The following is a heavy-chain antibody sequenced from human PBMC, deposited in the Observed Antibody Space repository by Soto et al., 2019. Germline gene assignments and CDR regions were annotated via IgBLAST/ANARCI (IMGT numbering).Heavy chain of an antibody. CDR1: GGSFSDYH. D-gene: IGHD3-16*01. CDR2: INNRGRT. CDR3: ASREVGAASQKIDY. V-gene: IGHV4-34*02. J-gene: IGHJ4*02. Sequence: QVQLQQWGAGLLKPSETLSLTCAVYGGSFSDYHWSWIRQSPGKGLECIGEINNRGRTNCNPSLKSRLTISVDTSKNQFSLKVNSVTAADTAVYYCASREVGAASQKIDYWGRGTPVTVSS.